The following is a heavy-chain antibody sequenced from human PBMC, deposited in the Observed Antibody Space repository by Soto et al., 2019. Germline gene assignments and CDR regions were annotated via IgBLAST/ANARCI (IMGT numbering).Heavy chain of an antibody. CDR3: ARRVARTYYYDSSGIIGYNWFDP. D-gene: IGHD3-22*01. V-gene: IGHV5-10-1*01. CDR1: GYSFTSYW. CDR2: FDPIDSYT. J-gene: IGHJ5*02. Sequence: GESLKISCKGSGYSFTSYWISWVRQMPGKGLEWMGSFDPIDSYTNYSPSFQGHVTISADKSISTAYLQWSSLKASDTAMYYCARRVARTYYYDSSGIIGYNWFDPWGQGTLVTVSS.